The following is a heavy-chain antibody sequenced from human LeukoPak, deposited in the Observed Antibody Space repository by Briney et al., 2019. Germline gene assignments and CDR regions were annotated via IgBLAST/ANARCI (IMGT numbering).Heavy chain of an antibody. J-gene: IGHJ4*02. CDR2: IYYTGST. Sequence: SETLSLTCTVSGGSISSYYWSWIRQPPGKGLEWIGYIYYTGSTNYNPSLKSRVTISVDTSKNQFSLELTSVTAADTAVYYCAKDLYGTSCHFDYWGQGTLVTVSS. D-gene: IGHD2-2*01. CDR1: GGSISSYY. CDR3: AKDLYGTSCHFDY. V-gene: IGHV4-59*01.